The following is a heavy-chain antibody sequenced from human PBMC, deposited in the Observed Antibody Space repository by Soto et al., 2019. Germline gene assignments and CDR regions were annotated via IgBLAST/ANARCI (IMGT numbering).Heavy chain of an antibody. CDR1: GYIFTTYW. CDR2: IYPGDSDT. V-gene: IGHV5-51*01. D-gene: IGHD5-12*01. J-gene: IGHJ3*02. CDR3: ARWGKWLFSDDAFDI. Sequence: PGESLKISCLVSGYIFTTYWIGWVRPMPGKGLEWMGIIYPGDSDTRYSPSFQGQVTISADKSISTAYLQWSSLKASDTTMYYCARWGKWLFSDDAFDIWGQGTMVTVS.